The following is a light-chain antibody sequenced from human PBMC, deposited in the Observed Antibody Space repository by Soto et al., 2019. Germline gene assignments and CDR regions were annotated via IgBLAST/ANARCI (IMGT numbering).Light chain of an antibody. V-gene: IGLV2-14*01. CDR2: EVN. J-gene: IGLJ3*02. CDR3: STNISRTSLRV. Sequence: QSALTQPASVSGSPGQSIAISCTGTSSDVGSYKYVSWYRQYPGKAPKLLIYEVNNRPSGVSNRFSGSKSGNTASLTISGLQVEDEGDYYCSTNISRTSLRVFGGGTKLTV. CDR1: SSDVGSYKY.